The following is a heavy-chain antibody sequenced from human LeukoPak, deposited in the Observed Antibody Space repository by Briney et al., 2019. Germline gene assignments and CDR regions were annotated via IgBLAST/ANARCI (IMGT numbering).Heavy chain of an antibody. D-gene: IGHD3-3*01. CDR2: ISTTSSNI. CDR3: SRDGGFWSAYPLDY. Sequence: GGSLRLSCAASGFTFTTYNMNWVRQAPGNGLEWVSHISTTSSNIYYADSVEGRFTISRDNAKNLLYLQMDSLRDEDTAAYYCSRDGGFWSAYPLDYWGQGTLVTVSA. V-gene: IGHV3-48*02. J-gene: IGHJ4*02. CDR1: GFTFTTYN.